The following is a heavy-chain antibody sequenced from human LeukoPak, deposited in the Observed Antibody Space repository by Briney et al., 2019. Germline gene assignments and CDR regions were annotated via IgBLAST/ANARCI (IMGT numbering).Heavy chain of an antibody. Sequence: SVKVSCTASGYTLTNYYIHWVRHAPGQGREWMGIINPSGGSNSYAQKLQGRITMTRDTSTSSVYMELSSLRSEDTAMYYCAREGDGGADWGQGTLVTVSS. J-gene: IGHJ4*02. CDR1: GYTLTNYY. V-gene: IGHV1-46*01. CDR2: INPSGGSN. D-gene: IGHD2-21*01. CDR3: AREGDGGAD.